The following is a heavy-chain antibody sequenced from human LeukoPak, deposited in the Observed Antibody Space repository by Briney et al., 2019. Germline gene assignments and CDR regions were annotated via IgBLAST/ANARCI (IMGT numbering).Heavy chain of an antibody. J-gene: IGHJ2*01. V-gene: IGHV1-2*02. Sequence: ASVKVSCRASGYTFTAHDIHWVRQAPGQGLEWMGWIDPNSGGTNYAQKFLGSVTMTGDTSINTAFMELSRLRSDDTAIYYCARGIGTTMVRGVITNYFDLWGRGSLVTVSS. CDR1: GYTFTAHD. CDR3: ARGIGTTMVRGVITNYFDL. D-gene: IGHD3-10*01. CDR2: IDPNSGGT.